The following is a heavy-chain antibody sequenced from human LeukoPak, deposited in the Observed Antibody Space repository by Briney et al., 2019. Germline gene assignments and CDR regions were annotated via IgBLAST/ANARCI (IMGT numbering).Heavy chain of an antibody. CDR3: ARGGGVSDRAFDI. Sequence: GASVKVSCKASGYTFTDYYMHWVRQAPGQGLEWMGWINPNSVNTNYAQKFQGRVTMTRDTSISTAYMGLSRLRSDDTAVYFCARGGGVSDRAFDIWGQGTMVTVSS. J-gene: IGHJ3*02. D-gene: IGHD2-8*02. V-gene: IGHV1-2*02. CDR1: GYTFTDYY. CDR2: INPNSVNT.